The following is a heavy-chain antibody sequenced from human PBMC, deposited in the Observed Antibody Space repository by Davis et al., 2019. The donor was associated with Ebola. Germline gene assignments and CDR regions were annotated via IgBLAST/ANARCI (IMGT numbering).Heavy chain of an antibody. CDR1: GYTFTGYY. J-gene: IGHJ4*02. CDR2: INPNSGGT. V-gene: IGHV1-2*02. CDR3: ARERRGDGYKPVDY. Sequence: ASVTVSCKAXGYTFTGYYMHWLRQAPGQGLEWMGWINPNSGGTNYAQKFQGRVTMTRDTSTSTVYMELSSLRSEDTAVYYCARERRGDGYKPVDYWGQGTLVTVSS. D-gene: IGHD5-24*01.